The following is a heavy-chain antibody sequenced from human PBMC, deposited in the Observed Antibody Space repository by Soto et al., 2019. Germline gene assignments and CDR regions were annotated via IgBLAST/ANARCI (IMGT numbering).Heavy chain of an antibody. CDR3: AMGTTCDY. V-gene: IGHV1-18*01. CDR1: GYTLTTYG. D-gene: IGHD2-2*01. CDR2: ISAYNEHT. Sequence: QVQLVQSGAEVKKPGASVKVSCKAAGYTLTTYGVSWVRQAPGQGLEWVGWISAYNEHTNYAQKFQGRVTMTTDTSTSTPYMELRSLRSDDTSVYYCAMGTTCDYWGQGTLVSVSS. J-gene: IGHJ4*02.